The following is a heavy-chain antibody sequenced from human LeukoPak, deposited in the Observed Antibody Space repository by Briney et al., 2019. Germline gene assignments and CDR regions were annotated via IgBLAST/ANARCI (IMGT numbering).Heavy chain of an antibody. D-gene: IGHD2-21*01. CDR3: ARDDSDSRAWFDP. CDR1: GSTFSDYY. Sequence: PGGSLRLSCAASGSTFSDYYMNWIRQAPGKGLEWISYISSSGSTIYYADSVKGRFTISRDNAKNSLYLQMNSLRAEDTAVYYCARDDSDSRAWFDPWGQGTLVTVSS. CDR2: ISSSGSTI. J-gene: IGHJ5*02. V-gene: IGHV3-11*04.